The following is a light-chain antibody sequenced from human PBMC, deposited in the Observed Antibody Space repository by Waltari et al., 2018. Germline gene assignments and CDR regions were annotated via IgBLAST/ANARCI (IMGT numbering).Light chain of an antibody. J-gene: IGKJ4*01. Sequence: EIVMTQSPATLSVSPGERATLSCRASQSFNSNLAWYQQKPGQPPRLLIYGASTRATGIPARFSGSGSATEFTLTISSLQSEDFAVYYCQQYDKWPLTFGGGTKVEIK. CDR1: QSFNSN. CDR3: QQYDKWPLT. V-gene: IGKV3-15*01. CDR2: GAS.